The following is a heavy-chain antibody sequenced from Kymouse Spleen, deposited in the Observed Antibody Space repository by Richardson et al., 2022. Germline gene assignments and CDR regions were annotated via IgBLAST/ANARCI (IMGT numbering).Heavy chain of an antibody. CDR3: ARDKRAVAGYYYYYGMDV. J-gene: IGHJ6*02. CDR2: IWYDGSNK. V-gene: IGHV3-33*01. D-gene: IGHD6-19*01. Sequence: QVQLVESGGGVVQPGRSLRLSCAASGFTFSSYGMHWVRQAPGKGLEWVAVIWYDGSNKYYADSVKGRFTISRDNSKNTLYLQMNSLRAEDTAVYYCARDKRAVAGYYYYYGMDVWGQGTTVTVSS. CDR1: GFTFSSYG.